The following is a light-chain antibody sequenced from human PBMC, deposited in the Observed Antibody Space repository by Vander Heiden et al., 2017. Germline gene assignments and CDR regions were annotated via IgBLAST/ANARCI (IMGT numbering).Light chain of an antibody. J-gene: IGLJ1*01. Sequence: QSVLTQPPSASGTPGQRVTISCSGSSSHIGSNTVQWSQQLPGTAPRLLIFSYNQRPSGVPDRFSGSKSGTSASLAISGLQSEDEADYYCATWDDSLNGYVFGPGTKVTVL. V-gene: IGLV1-44*01. CDR1: SSHIGSNT. CDR2: SYN. CDR3: ATWDDSLNGYV.